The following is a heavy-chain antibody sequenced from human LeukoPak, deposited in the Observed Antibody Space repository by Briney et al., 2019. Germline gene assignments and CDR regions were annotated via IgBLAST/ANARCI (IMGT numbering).Heavy chain of an antibody. CDR3: ARVQDYDDKYNWFDP. Sequence: SETLSLTCTVCGGSISSYYWSWIRQPPGKGLEWIGYIYYSGSTNYNPSLKSRVTISVDTSKNQFSLKLSSVTAADTAVYYCARVQDYDDKYNWFDPWGQGTLVTVSS. CDR2: IYYSGST. D-gene: IGHD3-3*01. V-gene: IGHV4-59*01. CDR1: GGSISSYY. J-gene: IGHJ5*02.